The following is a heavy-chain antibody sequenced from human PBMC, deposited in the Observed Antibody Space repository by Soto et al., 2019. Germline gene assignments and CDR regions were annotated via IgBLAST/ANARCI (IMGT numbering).Heavy chain of an antibody. D-gene: IGHD6-6*01. Sequence: GGSLRLACAASGFTFSSYGMHWVRQAPGKGLEWVAVISYDGSNKYYADSVKGRFTISRDNSKNTLYLQMNSLRAEDTAVYYCELSIAQSDFAYWGQGTLVTVSS. V-gene: IGHV3-30*03. CDR3: ELSIAQSDFAY. J-gene: IGHJ4*02. CDR1: GFTFSSYG. CDR2: ISYDGSNK.